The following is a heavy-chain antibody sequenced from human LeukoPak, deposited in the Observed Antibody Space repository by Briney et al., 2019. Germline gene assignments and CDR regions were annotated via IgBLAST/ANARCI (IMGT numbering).Heavy chain of an antibody. Sequence: GGSLRLSCAASGFTFDDYAMHWVRQAPGKGPEWVSLMSGDGGSTYYADSVKGLFTISRDNSKNSLYLQMNSLRTEDTALYYCAKDIGPDIVVVRAAVDYWGQGTLVTVSS. V-gene: IGHV3-43*02. D-gene: IGHD2-2*01. CDR2: MSGDGGST. J-gene: IGHJ4*02. CDR1: GFTFDDYA. CDR3: AKDIGPDIVVVRAAVDY.